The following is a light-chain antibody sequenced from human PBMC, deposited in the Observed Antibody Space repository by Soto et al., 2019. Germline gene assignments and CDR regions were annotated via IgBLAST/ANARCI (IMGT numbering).Light chain of an antibody. V-gene: IGLV2-14*01. CDR1: SSDVGGYNY. CDR2: DVD. J-gene: IGLJ3*02. Sequence: QSVLTQPASVSGSPGQSITISCTGTSSDVGGYNYVSWYQQHPGKAPKLIIYDVDNRPLGGSNRFSGSQSGNTASLIISGLQAEEEAEYYCCAYTARTTLSWVFGGGTKVTVL. CDR3: CAYTARTTLSWV.